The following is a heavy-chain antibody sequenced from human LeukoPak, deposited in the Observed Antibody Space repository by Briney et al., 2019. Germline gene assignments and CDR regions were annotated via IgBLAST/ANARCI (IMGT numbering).Heavy chain of an antibody. V-gene: IGHV3-23*01. CDR1: GFTFSSYA. J-gene: IGHJ6*03. Sequence: GGSLRLSCAASGFTFSSYAMSWVRQAPGKGLEWVSAISGSGGSTYYADSVKGRFTISRDNSKNTLYLQMNSLRAEDTAVYYCASNPTVTTYYYYYMDVWGKGTTVTVSS. CDR3: ASNPTVTTYYYYYMDV. D-gene: IGHD4-17*01. CDR2: ISGSGGST.